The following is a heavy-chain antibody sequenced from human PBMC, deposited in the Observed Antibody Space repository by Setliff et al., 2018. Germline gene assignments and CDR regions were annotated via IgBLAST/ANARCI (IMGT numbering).Heavy chain of an antibody. CDR2: IKQDGSET. J-gene: IGHJ4*01. Sequence: PGGSLRLSCAASGFTFSTFWMSWVRQAPGKGLEWVANIKQDGSETYYVGSVKGRFTISRDNPNNSLYLQMNNLRAEDTAVYYCARGGYSYGYWGHGTLVTVSS. V-gene: IGHV3-7*04. D-gene: IGHD5-18*01. CDR1: GFTFSTFW. CDR3: ARGGYSYGY.